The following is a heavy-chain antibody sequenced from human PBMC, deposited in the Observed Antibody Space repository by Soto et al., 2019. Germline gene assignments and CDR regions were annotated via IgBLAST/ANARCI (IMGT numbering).Heavy chain of an antibody. Sequence: EVQLVESGGGLVKPGGSLRLSCAASGFTFSSYSMNWVRQAPGKGLEWVSSISSSSSYIYYADSVKGRFTISRDNAKNSLYLQMNSLRAEDTAVYYCARDRGTMDEGWFDPWGQGTLVTVSS. CDR2: ISSSSSYI. CDR1: GFTFSSYS. D-gene: IGHD3-10*01. V-gene: IGHV3-21*01. CDR3: ARDRGTMDEGWFDP. J-gene: IGHJ5*02.